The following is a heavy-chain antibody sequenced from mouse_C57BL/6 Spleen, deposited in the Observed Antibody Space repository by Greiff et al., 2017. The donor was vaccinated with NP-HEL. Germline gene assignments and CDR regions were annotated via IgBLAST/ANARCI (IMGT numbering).Heavy chain of an antibody. CDR1: GYTFTSYW. Sequence: VQLQQPGAELVMPGASVKLSCKASGYTFTSYWMHWVKQRPGQGLEWIGEIDPSDSYTNYNQKFKGKSTLTVDKSSSTAYMQLSSLTSEDSAVYYCARPLITTLSYFDVWGTGTTVTVSS. D-gene: IGHD1-2*01. CDR3: ARPLITTLSYFDV. J-gene: IGHJ1*03. V-gene: IGHV1-69*01. CDR2: IDPSDSYT.